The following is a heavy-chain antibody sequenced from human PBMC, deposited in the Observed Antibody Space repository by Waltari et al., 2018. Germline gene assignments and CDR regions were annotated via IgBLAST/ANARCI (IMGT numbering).Heavy chain of an antibody. CDR1: GLTFADYV. D-gene: IGHD5-18*01. Sequence: EVQLLESGGGLVQPGGSLRLACATSGLTFADYVMNWVRQAPGKGLEWVSIISGGDAKTYYADSVKGRFTISRDDSKSTVFLQMNSLRVEDSAIYYCAISGKDSIYRSATWWGQGTLVTVSS. J-gene: IGHJ4*02. CDR2: ISGGDAKT. V-gene: IGHV3-23*01. CDR3: AISGKDSIYRSATW.